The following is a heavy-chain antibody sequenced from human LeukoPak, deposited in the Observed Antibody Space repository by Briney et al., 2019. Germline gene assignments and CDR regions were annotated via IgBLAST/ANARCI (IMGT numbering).Heavy chain of an antibody. Sequence: LSLXCXVYGGSFXGYYWSWIRQPPGKGLEWIGEINHSGSTNYNPSLKSRVTISVDTSKNQFSLKLSSVTAADTAVYYCARDGAGLAMTTSWFDPWGQGTLVTVSS. V-gene: IGHV4-34*01. CDR3: ARDGAGLAMTTSWFDP. D-gene: IGHD4-17*01. CDR2: INHSGST. J-gene: IGHJ5*02. CDR1: GGSFXGYY.